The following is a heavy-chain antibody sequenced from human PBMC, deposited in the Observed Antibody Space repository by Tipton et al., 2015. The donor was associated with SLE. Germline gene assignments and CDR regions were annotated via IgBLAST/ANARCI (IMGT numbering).Heavy chain of an antibody. CDR1: GFSFSTDA. J-gene: IGHJ4*02. Sequence: GSLRLSCAVSGFSFSTDAMNWVRQAPGKGLEWVANIKEDGSETYYVDSVKGRFTISRDNAKSSLYLQVNSLRAEDTAVYYCASHSPYNFWSGYFGYWGQGTLVTVSS. V-gene: IGHV3-7*01. CDR3: ASHSPYNFWSGYFGY. D-gene: IGHD3-3*01. CDR2: IKEDGSET.